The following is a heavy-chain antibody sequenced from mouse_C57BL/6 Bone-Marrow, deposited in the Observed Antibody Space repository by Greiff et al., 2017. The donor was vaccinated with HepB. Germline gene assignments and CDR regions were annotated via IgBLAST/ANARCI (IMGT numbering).Heavy chain of an antibody. CDR3: AREVATMVTTGGFDY. D-gene: IGHD2-2*01. J-gene: IGHJ2*01. CDR1: GYTFTSYW. CDR2: IYPGSGST. V-gene: IGHV1-55*01. Sequence: VQLQQPGAELVKPGASVKMSCKASGYTFTSYWITWVKQRPGQGLEWIGDIYPGSGSTNYNEKFKSKATLTVDTSSSTAYMQLSSLTSEDSAVYYCAREVATMVTTGGFDYWGQGTTLTVSS.